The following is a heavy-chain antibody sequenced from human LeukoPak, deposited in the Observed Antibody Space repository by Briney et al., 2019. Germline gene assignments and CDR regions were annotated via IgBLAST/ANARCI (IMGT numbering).Heavy chain of an antibody. CDR2: IRYDGSNK. Sequence: PGGSLRLSCAASGFTFSSYGMHWVRQAPGKGLEWVAFIRYDGSNKNYADSVKGRFTISRDNSKNTLYLQMNSLRAEDAAVYYCAKDQPYYYDSSGSAPYFDYWGQGTLVTVSS. D-gene: IGHD3-22*01. J-gene: IGHJ4*02. CDR1: GFTFSSYG. V-gene: IGHV3-30*02. CDR3: AKDQPYYYDSSGSAPYFDY.